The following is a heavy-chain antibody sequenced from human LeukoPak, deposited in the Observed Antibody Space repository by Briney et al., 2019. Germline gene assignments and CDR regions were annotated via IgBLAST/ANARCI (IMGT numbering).Heavy chain of an antibody. Sequence: GGSLRLSCAASGFTFSTYSMTWVRQAPGKGLGWVSSISSGSTYIYYADSVKGRFTISRDNAKNSVFLQMNSLRAEDTAVYYCARGYCSGGSCYFNAFDIWGQGTLVIVSS. J-gene: IGHJ3*02. CDR1: GFTFSTYS. V-gene: IGHV3-21*01. CDR3: ARGYCSGGSCYFNAFDI. CDR2: ISSGSTYI. D-gene: IGHD2-15*01.